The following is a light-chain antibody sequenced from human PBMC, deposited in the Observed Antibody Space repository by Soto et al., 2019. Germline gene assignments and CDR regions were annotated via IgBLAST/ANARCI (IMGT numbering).Light chain of an antibody. CDR1: SSDVGKYDY. CDR3: CAYAGSGTVV. J-gene: IGLJ3*02. V-gene: IGLV2-23*01. CDR2: EAT. Sequence: QSVLTQPPSASGSPGQSVTISCTGTSSDVGKYDYVSWYQQHPGKAPQVMIYEATKRPSGVSNRFSVSKSGNTASLTISGLQAEDEADYYCCAYAGSGTVVFGGGTKLTVL.